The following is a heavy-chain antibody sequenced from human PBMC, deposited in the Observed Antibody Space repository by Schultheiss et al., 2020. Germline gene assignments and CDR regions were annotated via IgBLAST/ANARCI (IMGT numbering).Heavy chain of an antibody. CDR1: GFTFSSYG. V-gene: IGHV3-33*08. D-gene: IGHD1-26*01. Sequence: GGSLRLSCAASGFTFSSYGMHWVRQAPGKGLEWVAVIWYDGSNKYYADSVKGRFTISRDNSKNTLYLQMNSLRAEDTAVYYCARGLSGSYYPPPPWLDYWGQGTLVTVSS. J-gene: IGHJ4*02. CDR3: ARGLSGSYYPPPPWLDY. CDR2: IWYDGSNK.